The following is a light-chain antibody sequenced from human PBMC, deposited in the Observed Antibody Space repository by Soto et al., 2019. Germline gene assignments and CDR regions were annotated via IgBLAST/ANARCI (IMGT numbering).Light chain of an antibody. Sequence: QSALTQPAPVSGSPGQSITISCTGTSGDIGGYDYVSWYQQHPGKAPKLMIYDVSNRPSGVSNRFSGSKSGTTASLTISGLQADDEADYYCSSYTSSNTHVFGTGTKLTVL. CDR2: DVS. CDR1: SGDIGGYDY. J-gene: IGLJ1*01. CDR3: SSYTSSNTHV. V-gene: IGLV2-14*03.